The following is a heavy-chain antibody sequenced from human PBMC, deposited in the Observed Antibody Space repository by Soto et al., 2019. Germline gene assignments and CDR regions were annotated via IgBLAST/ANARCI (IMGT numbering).Heavy chain of an antibody. V-gene: IGHV4-39*02. CDR2: IYYSGST. CDR1: GSSISSRGYY. J-gene: IGHJ4*02. Sequence: PSETLSLTCTVSGSSISSRGYYWGWIRQPPGKGLEWIGTIYYSGSTSYNLSLKSRVTLSVDTSKNHFSLKLNSVTAADTAVYYCARMPYSSGWHFDYWGQGTLVTVSS. D-gene: IGHD6-19*01. CDR3: ARMPYSSGWHFDY.